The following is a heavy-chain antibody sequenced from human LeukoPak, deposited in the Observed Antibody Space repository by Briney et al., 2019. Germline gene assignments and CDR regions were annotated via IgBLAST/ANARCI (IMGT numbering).Heavy chain of an antibody. Sequence: GGSLRLSCAASGFTVSSNFMSWVRQAPGKGLEWVSDIYSSGSTFYADSVKGRFTISRDNSKNTLYLQMNTPRAEDTAVYYCAKDLRQQLVPRGVDYWGQGTLVTVSS. V-gene: IGHV3-53*01. J-gene: IGHJ4*02. CDR2: IYSSGST. CDR3: AKDLRQQLVPRGVDY. D-gene: IGHD6-13*01. CDR1: GFTVSSNF.